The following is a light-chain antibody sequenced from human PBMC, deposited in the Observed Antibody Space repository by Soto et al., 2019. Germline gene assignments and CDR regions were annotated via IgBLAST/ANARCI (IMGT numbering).Light chain of an antibody. V-gene: IGKV3-20*01. CDR1: QSVNNRR. CDR2: GSS. CDR3: QQYGSSLI. Sequence: DIMLTHSPDPLSLSPGERPTLSYRASQSVNNRRLAWYQQKPGQAPRFLIYGSSTRPIGIPDRFSGSGSGTDFTLTISRLEPDDFAVYYCQQYGSSLIFGQGTRLEIK. J-gene: IGKJ5*01.